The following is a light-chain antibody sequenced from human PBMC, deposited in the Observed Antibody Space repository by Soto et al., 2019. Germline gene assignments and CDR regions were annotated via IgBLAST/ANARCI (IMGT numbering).Light chain of an antibody. CDR1: QSISSW. CDR2: KAS. J-gene: IGKJ2*01. Sequence: DIQMTQSPSTLSASVGDRVTITCRASQSISSWLAWYQQQPGKAPKLLIYKASSLESGVPPRFSGRGSGTEFTLTISSLQPDDFATYYCQQYNSYPYTFGQGTKLEIK. CDR3: QQYNSYPYT. V-gene: IGKV1-5*03.